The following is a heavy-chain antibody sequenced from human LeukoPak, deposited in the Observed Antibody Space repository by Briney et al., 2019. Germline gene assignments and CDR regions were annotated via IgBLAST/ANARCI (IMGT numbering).Heavy chain of an antibody. CDR3: ARGRLMTSLTTRWLDP. Sequence: SETLSLTCTVSGGSISSYYWSWIRQPPGKGLEWIGYIYYSGSTNYNPSLKSRVTISVDTSKNQFSLKLSSVTAADTAVFYCARGRLMTSLTTRWLDPWGQGTLVTVSS. CDR1: GGSISSYY. J-gene: IGHJ5*02. D-gene: IGHD4-17*01. V-gene: IGHV4-59*01. CDR2: IYYSGST.